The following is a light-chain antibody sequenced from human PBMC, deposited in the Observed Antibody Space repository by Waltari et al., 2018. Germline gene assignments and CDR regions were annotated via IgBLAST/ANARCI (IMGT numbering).Light chain of an antibody. Sequence: QSALTQPRSVSGSPGQSVTISCTGTSSDVGGYNYFSGYQQHQGKAPKLMIYDVSKRPSGVPDRFSGSKSGNTASLTISGLQAEDEADYYCCSYAGSYTVVFGGGTKLTVL. J-gene: IGLJ2*01. CDR2: DVS. CDR1: SSDVGGYNY. V-gene: IGLV2-11*01. CDR3: CSYAGSYTVV.